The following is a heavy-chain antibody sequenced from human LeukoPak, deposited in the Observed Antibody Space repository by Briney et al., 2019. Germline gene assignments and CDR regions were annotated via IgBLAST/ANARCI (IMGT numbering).Heavy chain of an antibody. D-gene: IGHD3-3*01. J-gene: IGHJ4*02. CDR2: ISYDGSNK. CDR1: GFTFSSYA. V-gene: IGHV3-30-3*01. CDR3: ARVSSLRFLEWLPLDY. Sequence: GRSLRLSCAASGFTFSSYAMHWVRQAPGKGLEWVAVISYDGSNKYYADSVKGRFTISRDNSKNTLYLQMNSLRAEDTAVYYCARVSSLRFLEWLPLDYWGQGTLVTVSS.